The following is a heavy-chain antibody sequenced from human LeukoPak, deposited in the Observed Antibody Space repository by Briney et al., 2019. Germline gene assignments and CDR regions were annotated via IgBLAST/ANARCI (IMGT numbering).Heavy chain of an antibody. D-gene: IGHD6-13*01. CDR2: MNPDSGDT. CDR1: GYTFTTYA. V-gene: IGHV1-8*01. J-gene: IGHJ6*03. CDR3: ARAPPSEEAAAGTYYYYYYYMYV. Sequence: ASVKVSCKTSGYTFTTYAINWVRQAAGQGLEWMGWMNPDSGDTDYAQKFQGRVTMTRGTSITTAYMELSSLRSEDTAMYYCARAPPSEEAAAGTYYYYYYYMYVWGKGTTVTVSS.